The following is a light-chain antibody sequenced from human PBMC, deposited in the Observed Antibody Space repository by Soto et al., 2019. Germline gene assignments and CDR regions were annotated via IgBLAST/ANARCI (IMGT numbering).Light chain of an antibody. V-gene: IGKV3-11*01. CDR3: QQRHSWPRT. CDR2: DAS. Sequence: EIVVPQSPATLSLSPGEGATLSCRASQNIVTDLAWYQQKPGQSPRLLIYDASNRATGIPARFSGSGSGTDFTLDISSLEPEDFVLYYCQQRHSWPRTFGQGTRLDI. J-gene: IGKJ1*01. CDR1: QNIVTD.